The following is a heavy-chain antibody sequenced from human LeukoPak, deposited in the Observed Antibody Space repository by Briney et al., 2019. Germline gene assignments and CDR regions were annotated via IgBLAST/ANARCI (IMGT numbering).Heavy chain of an antibody. CDR2: INFDGSTT. D-gene: IGHD4-11*01. Sequence: SGGSLRLSCAASGFTFSSYWMHWVRQAPGKGLVWVSRINFDGSTTSYADSVKGRFTISRDNAKNTLYLQMSSLRAEDTAVYYCARVSAVKYAFDIWGQGTMVTVSS. V-gene: IGHV3-74*01. J-gene: IGHJ3*02. CDR1: GFTFSSYW. CDR3: ARVSAVKYAFDI.